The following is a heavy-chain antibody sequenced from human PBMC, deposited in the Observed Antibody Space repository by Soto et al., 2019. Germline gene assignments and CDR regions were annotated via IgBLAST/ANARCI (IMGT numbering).Heavy chain of an antibody. CDR1: GFTFSSYA. CDR2: ITNAGGDT. V-gene: IGHV3-23*01. CDR3: AKTSGGGYPESRVFDY. D-gene: IGHD1-26*01. J-gene: IGHJ4*02. Sequence: LRLSCAASGFTFSSYAMSWVRQVPGKGLEWVSVITNAGGDTIQADSVRGRFTIFRDNSKKSLYLQMNSLRAEDAAIYYCAKTSGGGYPESRVFDYWGQGTRVTVSS.